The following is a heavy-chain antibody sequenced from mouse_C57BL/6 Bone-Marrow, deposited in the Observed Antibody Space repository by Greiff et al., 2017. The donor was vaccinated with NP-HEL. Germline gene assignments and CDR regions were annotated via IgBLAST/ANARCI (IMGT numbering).Heavy chain of an antibody. J-gene: IGHJ2*01. CDR1: GYTFTDYY. D-gene: IGHD3-3*01. CDR2: IYPGSGNT. V-gene: IGHV1-76*01. Sequence: VQLQQSGAELVRPGASVKLSCKASGYTFTDYYINWVKQRPGQGLEWIARIYPGSGNTYYNEKFKGKATLTAEKSSSTAYMQLSSLTSEDSAVYFCARLGGRDYFDYWGQGTTLTVSS. CDR3: ARLGGRDYFDY.